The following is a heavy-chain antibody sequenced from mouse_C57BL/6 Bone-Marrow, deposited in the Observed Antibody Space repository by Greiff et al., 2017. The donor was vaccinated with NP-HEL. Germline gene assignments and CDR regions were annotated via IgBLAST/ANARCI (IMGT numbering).Heavy chain of an antibody. V-gene: IGHV14-4*01. CDR3: TRDGKASFDY. Sequence: VQLQQSGAELVRPGASVKLSCTASGFNIKDDYMHWVKQRPEQGLEWIGWIDPENGDTEYASKFQGKATITADTSSITAYLQLSSLTSEDTAVYYCTRDGKASFDYWGQGTTLTVSS. CDR1: GFNIKDDY. J-gene: IGHJ2*01. D-gene: IGHD2-1*01. CDR2: IDPENGDT.